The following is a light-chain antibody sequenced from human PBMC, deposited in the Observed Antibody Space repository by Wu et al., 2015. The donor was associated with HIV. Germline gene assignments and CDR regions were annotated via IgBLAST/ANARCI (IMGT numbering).Light chain of an antibody. V-gene: IGKV3-15*01. Sequence: EIVLTQSPGTLSLSPGEGATLYCGASQSIASHSLAWYQQKFGQAPRLLIFSASTRATGVPARFSGSGSGTEFTLTISSMQSEDFAVYYCQQYNTWPRTFGQGPKVEV. CDR3: QQYNTWPRT. J-gene: IGKJ1*01. CDR2: SAS. CDR1: QSIASHS.